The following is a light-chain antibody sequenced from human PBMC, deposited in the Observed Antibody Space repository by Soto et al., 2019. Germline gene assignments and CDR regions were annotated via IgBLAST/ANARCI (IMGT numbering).Light chain of an antibody. V-gene: IGKV1-39*01. CDR1: QSISSY. CDR2: AAS. J-gene: IGKJ1*01. Sequence: DIHMTQSPSSLSASVGDRVAITCRASQSISSYLNWYQQKPGKAPKLLIYAASSLHSGVPSRFSGSGSGTDFTLTISSLQPEDFATYYCQQSYSTPRAFCQGTKVGIK. CDR3: QQSYSTPRA.